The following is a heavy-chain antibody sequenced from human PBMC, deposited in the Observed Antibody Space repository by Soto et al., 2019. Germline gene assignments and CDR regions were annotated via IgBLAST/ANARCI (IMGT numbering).Heavy chain of an antibody. CDR1: GFTFTSYW. J-gene: IGHJ1*01. Sequence: EVQLVESGGGLVQPGGSLRCSCAASGFTFTSYWMQWVRHAPGKGLVWVSRINFDGSGTTDAASVKGRFTISRANAKYTLQREMTRLRAEDTAVYFCAINSYGSTFEHGGQVTLVTVSS. D-gene: IGHD5-18*01. CDR2: INFDGSGT. CDR3: AINSYGSTFEH. V-gene: IGHV3-74*03.